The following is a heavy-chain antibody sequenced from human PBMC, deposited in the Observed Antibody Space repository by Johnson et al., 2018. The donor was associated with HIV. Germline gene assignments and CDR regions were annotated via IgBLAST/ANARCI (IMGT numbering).Heavy chain of an antibody. J-gene: IGHJ3*02. CDR1: GFTFSSYW. Sequence: VQLMESGGGLVQPGGSLRLSCAASGFTFSSYWMSWVRPAPGKGLEWVATITHDGSQKYYVDSVKGRFTISRDNSKTSLYLQMNSLRTEDTALHYCTTLFTMILPPWNACDIWGQGTMVTVSS. CDR3: TTLFTMILPPWNACDI. V-gene: IGHV3-7*03. CDR2: ITHDGSQK. D-gene: IGHD3-22*01.